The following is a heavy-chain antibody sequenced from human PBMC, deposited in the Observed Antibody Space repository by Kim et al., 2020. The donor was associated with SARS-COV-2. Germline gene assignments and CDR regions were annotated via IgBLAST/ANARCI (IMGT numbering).Heavy chain of an antibody. V-gene: IGHV3-21*01. Sequence: GGSLRLSCAASGFTFSSYSMNWVRQAPGKGLEWVSSISSSSSYIYYADSVKGRFTISRDNAKNSLYLQMNSLRAEDTAVYYCARTKYYYDSSGHYQGGWFDPWGQGTLVTVSS. CDR1: GFTFSSYS. D-gene: IGHD3-22*01. CDR3: ARTKYYYDSSGHYQGGWFDP. CDR2: ISSSSSYI. J-gene: IGHJ5*02.